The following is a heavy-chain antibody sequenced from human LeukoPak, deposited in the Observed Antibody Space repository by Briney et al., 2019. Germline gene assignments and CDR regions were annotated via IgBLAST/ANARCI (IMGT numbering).Heavy chain of an antibody. CDR3: AVESGYSYGYPDY. V-gene: IGHV3-23*01. Sequence: GGSLRLSCEASGFTFGNYAMNWVRQAPGKGLEWVSTISGTGSSTYYADSAKGRFTISRDNSKDTLFLQLNSLTAADTAMYYCAVESGYSYGYPDYWGQGTLVTVSS. CDR1: GFTFGNYA. D-gene: IGHD5-18*01. CDR2: ISGTGSST. J-gene: IGHJ4*02.